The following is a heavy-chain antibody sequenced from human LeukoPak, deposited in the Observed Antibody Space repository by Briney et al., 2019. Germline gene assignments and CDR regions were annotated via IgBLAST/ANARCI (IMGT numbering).Heavy chain of an antibody. CDR2: INYSGST. J-gene: IGHJ4*02. CDR1: SESFSGYF. CDR3: ATVDTAMVPADY. D-gene: IGHD5-18*01. V-gene: IGHV4-34*01. Sequence: SETLSLTCAIYSESFSGYFWSWIRQPPGKGLEWIGEINYSGSTNYNPSLMSRVTISIDTSKNQFSLKLSSVTAADTAVYYCATVDTAMVPADYWGQGTLVTVSS.